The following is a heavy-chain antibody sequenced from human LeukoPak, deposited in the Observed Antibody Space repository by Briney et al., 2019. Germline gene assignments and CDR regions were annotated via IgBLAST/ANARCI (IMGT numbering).Heavy chain of an antibody. Sequence: ASLKVSCKASGGTFSSYAISWVRQAPGQGLEWMGRIIPILSIANYAQKFQGRVTITADKSTSTTYMELSSLRSEDTAVYYCAYDSNPIGGTPPNYWGQGTLVTVSS. D-gene: IGHD3-22*01. J-gene: IGHJ4*02. CDR2: IIPILSIA. CDR1: GGTFSSYA. V-gene: IGHV1-69*04. CDR3: AYDSNPIGGTPPNY.